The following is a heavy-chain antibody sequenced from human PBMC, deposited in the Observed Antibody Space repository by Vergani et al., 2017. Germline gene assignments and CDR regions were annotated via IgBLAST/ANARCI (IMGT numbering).Heavy chain of an antibody. V-gene: IGHV4-39*01. D-gene: IGHD6-19*01. J-gene: IGHJ4*02. CDR2: VFYGGRT. Sequence: QMQLQESGPGLVKPSETLSLSCTVSGDSISTSSYAWGWIRQPPGKTLEWIGTVFYGGRTSYTPSLKSRVTLSLDTSKKQISLPLTSVTAADTAVYYCARHIAVVRQSSMTAFDYWGQGTLDSVSS. CDR3: ARHIAVVRQSSMTAFDY. CDR1: GDSISTSSYA.